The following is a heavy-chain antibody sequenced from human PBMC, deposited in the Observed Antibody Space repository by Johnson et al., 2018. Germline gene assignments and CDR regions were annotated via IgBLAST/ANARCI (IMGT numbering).Heavy chain of an antibody. Sequence: VQLVQSGAEVKKPGESLKISCKGSGYSFTSYWIGWVRQMPGKGLEWMGIIYPGDSDTRYSPSFQGQVTISADKSISTAYLQWGSLKASDTAMYYCARQSWSGYSLYGRDVWGQGTTVTVSS. CDR1: GYSFTSYW. J-gene: IGHJ6*02. D-gene: IGHD3-3*01. CDR2: IYPGDSDT. V-gene: IGHV5-51*01. CDR3: ARQSWSGYSLYGRDV.